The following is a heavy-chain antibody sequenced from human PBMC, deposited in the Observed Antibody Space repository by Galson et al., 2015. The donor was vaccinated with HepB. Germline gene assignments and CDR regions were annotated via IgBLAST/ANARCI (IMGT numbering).Heavy chain of an antibody. V-gene: IGHV4-30-2*01. J-gene: IGHJ6*02. CDR2: IYHSGST. CDR1: GGSISSGGYS. CDR3: ARDRYGDYYYYGMDV. D-gene: IGHD4-17*01. Sequence: TLSLTCAVSGGSISSGGYSWSWIRQPPGKGLEWIGYIYHSGSTYYNPSLKSRVTISVDRSKNQFSLKLSSVTAADTAVYYCARDRYGDYYYYGMDVWGQGTTVTVSS.